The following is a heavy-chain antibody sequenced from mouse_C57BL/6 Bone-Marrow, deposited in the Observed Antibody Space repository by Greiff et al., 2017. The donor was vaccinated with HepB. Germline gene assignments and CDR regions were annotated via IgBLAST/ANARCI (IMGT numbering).Heavy chain of an antibody. CDR1: GFTFSSYG. Sequence: EVMLVESGGDLVKPGGSLKLSCAASGFTFSSYGMSWVRQTPDKRLEWVATISSGGSYTYYPDSVKGRFTISRDNAKNTLYLQMSSLKSEATAMYYCARDYGIYEDFDVWGTGTTVTVSS. J-gene: IGHJ1*03. D-gene: IGHD2-1*01. CDR3: ARDYGIYEDFDV. CDR2: ISSGGSYT. V-gene: IGHV5-6*02.